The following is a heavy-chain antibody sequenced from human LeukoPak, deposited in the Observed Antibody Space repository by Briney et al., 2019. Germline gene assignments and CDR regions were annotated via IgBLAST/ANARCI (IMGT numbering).Heavy chain of an antibody. V-gene: IGHV1-18*01. CDR2: ISAYNGNT. Sequence: GASMKVSCKASGYTFTSYGISWVRQAPGQGLEWMGWISAYNGNTNYAQKLQGRVTMTTDTSTSTAYMELRSLRSDDTAVYYCARDLYSSSWYGAFDIWGQGTMVTVSS. CDR1: GYTFTSYG. CDR3: ARDLYSSSWYGAFDI. J-gene: IGHJ3*02. D-gene: IGHD6-13*01.